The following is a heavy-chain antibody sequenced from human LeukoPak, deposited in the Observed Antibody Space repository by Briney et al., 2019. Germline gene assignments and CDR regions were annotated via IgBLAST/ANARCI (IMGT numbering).Heavy chain of an antibody. V-gene: IGHV3-21*01. D-gene: IGHD5-18*01. CDR1: GFTFSTYS. CDR3: VAMGYNYFDP. CDR2: IGSSSSCI. J-gene: IGHJ4*02. Sequence: GGSLRLSCAASGFTFSTYSMNWVRQAPGKGLEWVSYIGSSSSCIDYAGSVRGRFTVSRDNAKNSLYLQMNSLRDEDTAVYYCVAMGYNYFDPWGQGSLVIVSS.